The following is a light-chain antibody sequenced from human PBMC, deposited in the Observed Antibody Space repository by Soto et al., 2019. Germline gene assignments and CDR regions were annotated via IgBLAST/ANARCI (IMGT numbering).Light chain of an antibody. Sequence: EIVLTQSPAILSLSPGERATLSCRASQSVSSYFAWYQQKPGQAPRLLIYDASSRATGIPARFSGSGSGTDFTLTISSLEPEDFAVYYCQQRSDWPLTFGHGTKVEIK. CDR3: QQRSDWPLT. CDR1: QSVSSY. V-gene: IGKV3-11*01. CDR2: DAS. J-gene: IGKJ1*01.